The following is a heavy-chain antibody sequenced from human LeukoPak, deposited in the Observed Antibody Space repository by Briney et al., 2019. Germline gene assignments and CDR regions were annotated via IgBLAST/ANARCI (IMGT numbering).Heavy chain of an antibody. Sequence: PGGSLRLSCVGSGYTFSRYWMHWVRQAPGKGLAWVSRINEDGSTTDYADSVKGRFTISRDNAKNTLSLQMNSLRAEDTAVYYCTRDTFGGDDFWGQGTLVTVSS. CDR3: TRDTFGGDDF. CDR2: INEDGSTT. J-gene: IGHJ4*02. V-gene: IGHV3-74*01. D-gene: IGHD3-16*01. CDR1: GYTFSRYW.